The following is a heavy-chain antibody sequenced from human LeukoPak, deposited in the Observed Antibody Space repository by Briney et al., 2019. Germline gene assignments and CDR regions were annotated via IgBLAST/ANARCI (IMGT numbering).Heavy chain of an antibody. CDR2: IYHSGST. J-gene: IGHJ6*03. V-gene: IGHV4-4*02. CDR1: GGSISSSNW. CDR3: ARAEGQWLGVYYYYMDV. D-gene: IGHD6-19*01. Sequence: PSETLSLTCAVSGGSISSSNWWSWVRQPPGKGLEWIGEIYHSGSTNYNPSLKSRVTISVDKSKNQFSLKLSSVTAADTAVYYCARAEGQWLGVYYYYMDVWGKGTTVTVSS.